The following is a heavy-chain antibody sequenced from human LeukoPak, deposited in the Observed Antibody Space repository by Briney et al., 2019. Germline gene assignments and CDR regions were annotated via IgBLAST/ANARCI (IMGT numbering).Heavy chain of an antibody. D-gene: IGHD2-21*01. J-gene: IGHJ4*02. V-gene: IGHV3-30*18. Sequence: GGSLRLSCAASGYSFNNYDMHWVRQAPGKGLEWVAVISYDGSNEYFADSVKGRFTVSRDNSKNTLYLQMNSLRPEDTAVYYCAKDLGVGAYLLFDYITSGLDSWGQGTLVTVSS. CDR3: AKDLGVGAYLLFDYITSGLDS. CDR2: ISYDGSNE. CDR1: GYSFNNYD.